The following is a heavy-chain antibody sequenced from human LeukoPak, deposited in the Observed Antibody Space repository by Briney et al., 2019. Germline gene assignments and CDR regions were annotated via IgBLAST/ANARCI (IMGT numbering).Heavy chain of an antibody. CDR3: ARDYYDSCGYYYFDY. CDR2: IIPIFGTA. Sequence: SVKVSCKASGGTFSSNAISWVRQAPGQGLEWMGRIIPIFGTANYAQKFQGRVTITTDESTSTAYMELSSLRSEDTAVYYCARDYYDSCGYYYFDYWGQGTLVTVSS. CDR1: GGTFSSNA. D-gene: IGHD3-22*01. V-gene: IGHV1-69*05. J-gene: IGHJ4*02.